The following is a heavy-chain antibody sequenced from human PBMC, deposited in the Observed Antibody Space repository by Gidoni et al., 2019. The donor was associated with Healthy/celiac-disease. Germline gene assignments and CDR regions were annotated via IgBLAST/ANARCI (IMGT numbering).Heavy chain of an antibody. CDR2: IYSGGST. D-gene: IGHD3-9*01. CDR1: GFTVSSNY. CDR3: AMLATGYPFDY. V-gene: IGHV3-53*02. J-gene: IGHJ4*02. Sequence: EVQLVETGGGLIQPGGSLRLSCAASGFTVSSNYMSWVRQAPGKGLEWVSVIYSGGSTYYADSVKGRFTISRDNSKNTLYLQMNSLRAEDTAVYYCAMLATGYPFDYWGQGTLVTVSS.